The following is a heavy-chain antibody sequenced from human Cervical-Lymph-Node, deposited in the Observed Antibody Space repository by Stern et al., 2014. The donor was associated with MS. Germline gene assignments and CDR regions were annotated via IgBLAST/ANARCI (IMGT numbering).Heavy chain of an antibody. Sequence: MQLVESGAEVKKPGASVKVSCTASGYTFTGFFLHWVRQVPGQGLEWVGWINPNTGVTKSAQKFQGWVTLTRDTSINTVYMELNRLKSDDTAVFYCARGYPFFDNWGQGTLVTVSS. CDR2: INPNTGVT. CDR3: ARGYPFFDN. D-gene: IGHD2-15*01. CDR1: GYTFTGFF. V-gene: IGHV1-2*04. J-gene: IGHJ4*02.